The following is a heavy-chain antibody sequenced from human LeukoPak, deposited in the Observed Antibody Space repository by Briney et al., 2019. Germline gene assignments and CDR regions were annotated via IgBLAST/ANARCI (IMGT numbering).Heavy chain of an antibody. CDR1: GYTFPSYD. D-gene: IGHD4-17*01. CDR2: MNPNSGNT. Sequence: ASVKVSCKASGYTFPSYDIHWVRQATGQGLEWMGWMNPNSGNTGYAQKFQGRVNMTRNTSINTAYMELSSLRSEDTAVYYCARMYGDYYYYYMDVWGKGPRSPSP. V-gene: IGHV1-8*01. J-gene: IGHJ6*03. CDR3: ARMYGDYYYYYMDV.